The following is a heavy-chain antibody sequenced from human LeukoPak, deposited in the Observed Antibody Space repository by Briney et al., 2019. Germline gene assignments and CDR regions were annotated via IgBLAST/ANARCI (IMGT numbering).Heavy chain of an antibody. CDR2: ISGIGGDT. V-gene: IGHV3-23*01. D-gene: IGHD3-3*01. CDR1: GFTFSSYA. CDR3: AKVFFAERLTTIFDL. Sequence: GGSLRLSCAASGFTFSSYAMCWVRQAPGKGLDWVSGISGIGGDTFYPVSVNGRFTISRDNSKNTLYLQMNSLRAEDTAVYYCAKVFFAERLTTIFDLWGQGTLVTVSS. J-gene: IGHJ4*02.